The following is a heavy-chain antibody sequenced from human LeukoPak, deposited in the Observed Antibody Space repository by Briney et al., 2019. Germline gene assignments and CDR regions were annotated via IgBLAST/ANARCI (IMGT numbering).Heavy chain of an antibody. V-gene: IGHV4-59*11. J-gene: IGHJ5*02. Sequence: SETLSLTCTVSGGSISSHYWSWIRQPPGKGLEWIGYIYYSGSTNYNPSLKSRVTISVDTSKNQFSLKLSSVTAADTAVYYCAREIQLLYHWFDPWGQGTLVTVSS. CDR1: GGSISSHY. CDR2: IYYSGST. CDR3: AREIQLLYHWFDP. D-gene: IGHD2-2*02.